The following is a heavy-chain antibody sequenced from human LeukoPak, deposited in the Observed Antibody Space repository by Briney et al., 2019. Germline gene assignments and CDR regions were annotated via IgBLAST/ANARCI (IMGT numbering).Heavy chain of an antibody. V-gene: IGHV4-34*01. CDR2: INHSGST. J-gene: IGHJ6*03. D-gene: IGHD3-3*01. Sequence: SETLSLTCAVYGGSFNNYYWNWIRQPLGKGLEWIGEINHSGSTNYNPSLKSRVTISIDTSKSQFSLKLSSVTAADTAVYYCARVVPETYYDFWSGHYYYYYYMDVWGKGTTVTVSS. CDR3: ARVVPETYYDFWSGHYYYYYYMDV. CDR1: GGSFNNYY.